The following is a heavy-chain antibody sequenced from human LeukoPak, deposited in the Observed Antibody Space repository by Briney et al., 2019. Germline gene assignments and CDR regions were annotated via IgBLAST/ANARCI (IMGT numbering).Heavy chain of an antibody. CDR3: ARERYCSGGSCYQRFDY. Sequence: SVKVSCKAPGGTFSSYAISWVRQAPGQGLEWMGGIIPIFGTANYAQKFQGRVTITADESTSTAYMELSSLRSEDTAVYYCARERYCSGGSCYQRFDYWGQGTLVTVSS. D-gene: IGHD2-15*01. CDR2: IIPIFGTA. J-gene: IGHJ4*02. V-gene: IGHV1-69*13. CDR1: GGTFSSYA.